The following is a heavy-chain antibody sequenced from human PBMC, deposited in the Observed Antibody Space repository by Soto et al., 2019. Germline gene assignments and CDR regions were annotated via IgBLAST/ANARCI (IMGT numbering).Heavy chain of an antibody. Sequence: PSETLSLTCAFYGGSISSYYWSWIRQPPGKGLEWIGYIYYSGSTNYNPSLKSRVTISVDTSKNQFSLKLSSVTAADTAVYYCARAGNWEKFDYWGQGTLVTVSS. CDR3: ARAGNWEKFDY. J-gene: IGHJ4*02. V-gene: IGHV4-59*01. CDR1: GGSISSYY. D-gene: IGHD7-27*01. CDR2: IYYSGST.